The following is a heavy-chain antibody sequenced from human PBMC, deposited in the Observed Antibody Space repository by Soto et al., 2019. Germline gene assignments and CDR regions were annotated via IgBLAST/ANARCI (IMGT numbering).Heavy chain of an antibody. CDR1: GLSVNSTNFY. CDR2: IYHTGTT. V-gene: IGHV4-39*02. D-gene: IGHD5-18*01. Sequence: SETLSLTCTVSGLSVNSTNFYGGWIRQPPGKGLEWIANIYHTGTTYYNPSLKSRVTISVDTSKNHFSLRLTSVTAADTAVYYCARVDSTMVLPFFDYWGQGTLVTVSS. J-gene: IGHJ4*02. CDR3: ARVDSTMVLPFFDY.